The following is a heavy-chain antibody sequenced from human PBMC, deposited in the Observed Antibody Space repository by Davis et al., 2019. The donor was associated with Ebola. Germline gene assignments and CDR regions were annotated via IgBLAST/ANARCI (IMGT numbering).Heavy chain of an antibody. J-gene: IGHJ6*02. D-gene: IGHD3-3*01. V-gene: IGHV3-53*01. Sequence: GESLKISCAAPGFTVSSNYMSWVRQAPGKGLERVSVIYSGGSTYYADSVKGRFTISRDNSKNTLYLQMNSLRAEDTAVYYCARGSHYDFWSGPAYYYYGMDVWGQGTTVTVSS. CDR1: GFTVSSNY. CDR2: IYSGGST. CDR3: ARGSHYDFWSGPAYYYYGMDV.